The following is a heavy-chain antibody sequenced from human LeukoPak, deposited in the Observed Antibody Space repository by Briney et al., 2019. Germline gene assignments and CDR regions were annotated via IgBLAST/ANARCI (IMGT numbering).Heavy chain of an antibody. D-gene: IGHD3-3*01. V-gene: IGHV3-23*01. Sequence: GGSLRLSCAASGFTFSSYAMSWVRQAPGKGLEWVSAISGSGGSTYYADSVKGRFTISRDNSKNTLYLQMNSLRAEDTAVYCCAKDTYYDFWSGYSAVFDYWGQGTLVTVSS. CDR3: AKDTYYDFWSGYSAVFDY. CDR1: GFTFSSYA. CDR2: ISGSGGST. J-gene: IGHJ4*02.